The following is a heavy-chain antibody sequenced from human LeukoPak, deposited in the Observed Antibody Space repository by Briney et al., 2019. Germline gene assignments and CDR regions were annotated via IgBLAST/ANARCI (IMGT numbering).Heavy chain of an antibody. CDR2: MNPNSGGT. CDR3: ARDLSGTYQIDY. D-gene: IGHD3-10*01. Sequence: ASVKVSCKASGYTFTDYYMHWVRQAPGQGLEWMGWMNPNSGGTNYPQKFQGRVTMTRDTSINTAYMELNRLRSDDTAVYYCARDLSGTYQIDYWGQGTLVTVSS. J-gene: IGHJ4*02. CDR1: GYTFTDYY. V-gene: IGHV1-2*02.